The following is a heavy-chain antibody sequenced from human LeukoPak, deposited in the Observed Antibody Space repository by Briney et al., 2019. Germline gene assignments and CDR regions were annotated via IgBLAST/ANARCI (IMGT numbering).Heavy chain of an antibody. CDR3: ARDPSITIFGVVIPPYDAFDI. CDR1: GFTFSSYS. D-gene: IGHD3-3*01. J-gene: IGHJ3*02. Sequence: GGSLRLSCAASGFTFSSYSMNWVRQAPGKGLEWVSSISSSSSYIYYADSVKGRFTISRDNAKNSLYLQMISLRAEDTAVYYCARDPSITIFGVVIPPYDAFDIWGQGTMVTVSS. V-gene: IGHV3-21*01. CDR2: ISSSSSYI.